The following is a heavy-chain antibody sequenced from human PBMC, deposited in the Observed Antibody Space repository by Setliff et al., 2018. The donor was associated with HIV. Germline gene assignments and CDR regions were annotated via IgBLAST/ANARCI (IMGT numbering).Heavy chain of an antibody. CDR1: GGSINRSPYY. D-gene: IGHD3-22*01. V-gene: IGHV4-39*07. CDR3: ARAPYYDYRGLAVYYFDY. J-gene: IGHJ4*02. Sequence: PSETLSLTCTVSGGSINRSPYYWGWIRQPPGKGLEWIASIFYSGSTYHNPSLKSRVTISVDTANNQFSLKVSSLTAADTAVYYCARAPYYDYRGLAVYYFDYWGQGTLVTVSS. CDR2: IFYSGST.